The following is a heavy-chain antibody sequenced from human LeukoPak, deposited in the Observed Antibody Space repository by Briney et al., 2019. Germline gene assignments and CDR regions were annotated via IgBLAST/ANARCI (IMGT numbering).Heavy chain of an antibody. J-gene: IGHJ6*03. Sequence: PGGSLRLSCAASGFTFSSYAMHWVRQAPGKGLEWVAVISYDGSNKYYADSVKGRFTISRDNSKNTLYLQMNSLRAEDTAVYYCAKDRSEEYSSSSGDYYYYYYMDVWGKGTTVTVSS. CDR1: GFTFSSYA. CDR3: AKDRSEEYSSSSGDYYYYYYMDV. V-gene: IGHV3-30-3*01. CDR2: ISYDGSNK. D-gene: IGHD6-6*01.